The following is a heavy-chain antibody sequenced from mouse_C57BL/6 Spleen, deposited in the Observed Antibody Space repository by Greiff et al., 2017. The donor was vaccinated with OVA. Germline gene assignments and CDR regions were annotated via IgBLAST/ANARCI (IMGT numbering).Heavy chain of an antibody. CDR3: ARRSSYVDY. CDR2: ISNGGGST. D-gene: IGHD1-1*01. J-gene: IGHJ2*01. Sequence: EVMLVESGGGLVQPGGSLKLSCAASGFTFSDYYMYWVRQTPEKRLEWVAYISNGGGSTYYPDTVKGRFTISRDNAKNTLYLQMSRLKSEDTAMYYCARRSSYVDYWGQGTTLTVSS. CDR1: GFTFSDYY. V-gene: IGHV5-12*01.